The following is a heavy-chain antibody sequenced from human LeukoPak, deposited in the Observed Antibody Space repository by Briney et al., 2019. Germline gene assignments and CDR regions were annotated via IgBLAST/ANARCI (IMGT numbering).Heavy chain of an antibody. CDR2: IYYSGST. V-gene: IGHV4-59*01. J-gene: IGHJ4*02. D-gene: IGHD3-10*02. Sequence: SETLTLTCTVSGGSISSYYWSWIRQPPGKGLEWIGYIYYSGSTNYNPSLKSRVTVSVDTSKNQFSLKLSSVTAADTAVYYCARDGTSGTYHVPFDYWGQGYPVSVSS. CDR1: GGSISSYY. CDR3: ARDGTSGTYHVPFDY.